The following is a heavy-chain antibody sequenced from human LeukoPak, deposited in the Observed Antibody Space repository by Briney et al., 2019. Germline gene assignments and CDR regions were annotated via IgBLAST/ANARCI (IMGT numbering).Heavy chain of an antibody. D-gene: IGHD3-22*01. Sequence: GGSLRLSCAASGFTFSSYWMSWVRQAPGKGLEWVANIKQDGSEEYYVDSVKGRFTISRDNAKNSLYLEMNSLRAEDTAVYYCARTGNYYDSSGYYLAFDYWGQGTLVTVSS. J-gene: IGHJ4*02. CDR3: ARTGNYYDSSGYYLAFDY. V-gene: IGHV3-7*03. CDR1: GFTFSSYW. CDR2: IKQDGSEE.